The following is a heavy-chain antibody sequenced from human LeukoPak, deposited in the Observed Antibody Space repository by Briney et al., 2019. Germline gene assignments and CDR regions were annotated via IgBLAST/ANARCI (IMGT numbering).Heavy chain of an antibody. CDR2: INAGNGNT. J-gene: IGHJ3*02. V-gene: IGHV1-3*01. CDR1: GYTFTSYA. CDR3: AGSASDAFDI. Sequence: GASVTVSCTASGYTFTSYAMHWVRPAPGQRLEWMGWINAGNGNTRYSQKFQGRVTITRDTSASTAYMELSSLRSEDTAVYYCAGSASDAFDIWGQGTMVTVSS.